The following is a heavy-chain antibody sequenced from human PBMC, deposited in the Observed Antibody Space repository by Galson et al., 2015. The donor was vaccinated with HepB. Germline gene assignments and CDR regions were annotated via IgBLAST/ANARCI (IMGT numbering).Heavy chain of an antibody. V-gene: IGHV3-33*01. J-gene: IGHJ4*02. CDR3: ARGMTTVTYYFDY. Sequence: SLRLSCAASGFTFSSYGMHWVRQAPGKGLEWVAVIWYDGSNKYYADSVKGRFTISRDNSKNTLYLQMNSLRAEDTAVYYCARGMTTVTYYFDYWGQGTLVTVSS. CDR1: GFTFSSYG. CDR2: IWYDGSNK. D-gene: IGHD4-17*01.